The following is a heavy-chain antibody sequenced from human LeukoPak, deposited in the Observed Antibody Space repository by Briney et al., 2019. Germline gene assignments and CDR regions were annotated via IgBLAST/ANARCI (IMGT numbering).Heavy chain of an antibody. CDR3: ARDYYGSGTYSHPGDY. Sequence: ASVKVSCKASGYTITDYDLHWVRQATGQRLEWIGWINPGNDNIKYSQKFQGRVTITRDTSASTAYMELSSLRAEDTAVYYCARDYYGSGTYSHPGDYWGQGTLVTVSS. J-gene: IGHJ4*02. D-gene: IGHD3-10*01. V-gene: IGHV1-3*01. CDR2: INPGNDNI. CDR1: GYTITDYD.